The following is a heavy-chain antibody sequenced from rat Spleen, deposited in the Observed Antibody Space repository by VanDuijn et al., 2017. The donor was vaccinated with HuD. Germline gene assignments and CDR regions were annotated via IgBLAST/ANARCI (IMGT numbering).Heavy chain of an antibody. CDR1: GFTFSNYG. Sequence: EVQLVESGGGLVQPGRSLKLSCAASGFTFSNYGMAWVRQAPTKGMEWVATISYDGISTYYRDPVKGPITIDRDNAKSTLYLQMDSMRSEDTETYYCARHGILRVGMDAWGQGASVTVSS. CDR3: ARHGILRVGMDA. J-gene: IGHJ4*01. D-gene: IGHD1-6*01. V-gene: IGHV5-29*01. CDR2: ISYDGIST.